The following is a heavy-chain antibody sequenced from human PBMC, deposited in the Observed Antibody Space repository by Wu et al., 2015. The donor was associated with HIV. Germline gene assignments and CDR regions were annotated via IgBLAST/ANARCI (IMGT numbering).Heavy chain of an antibody. D-gene: IGHD2-21*02. J-gene: IGHJ4*02. CDR2: IVPLFDAP. Sequence: QVQLVQSGAEVKKPGVLSEGLLQGFWRHLQQLCYQLGATGPRTRLEWMGRIVPLFDAPNYSQKFHDRLTITADRSTTTAYMELSNLKSEDTAVYFCTRSTFAGGGDTWYSFDKWGQGTLVSVSS. V-gene: IGHV1-69*13. CDR1: RHLQQLC. CDR3: TRSTFAGGGDTWYSFDK.